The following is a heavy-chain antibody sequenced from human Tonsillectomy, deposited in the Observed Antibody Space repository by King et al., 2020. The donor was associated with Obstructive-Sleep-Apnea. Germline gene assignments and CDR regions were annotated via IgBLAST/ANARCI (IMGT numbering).Heavy chain of an antibody. V-gene: IGHV4-31*03. CDR1: GGSISSGGYY. Sequence: QLQESGPGLVKPSQTLSLTCTVSGGSISSGGYYWSWIRQHPGKGLEWIGYIFYSGTTYYNPSLKSRVTISVDTSKKQFSLKLSSVTAADTAVYYCASGITYYYDSSGSYYDWFDPWGQGTLVIVSS. J-gene: IGHJ5*02. D-gene: IGHD3-22*01. CDR2: IFYSGTT. CDR3: ASGITYYYDSSGSYYDWFDP.